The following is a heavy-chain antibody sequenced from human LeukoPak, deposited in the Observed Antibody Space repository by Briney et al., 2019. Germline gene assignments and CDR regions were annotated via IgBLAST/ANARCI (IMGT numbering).Heavy chain of an antibody. CDR2: IVVGSGNT. J-gene: IGHJ4*02. Sequence: TSVKVSYKASGFTFTSSAMQWGRQARGQRLEWRGWIVVGSGNTKHAHKFQERVTITWDMSTSTAYMELSSLRSEDTAVYYCAADTNYDFWSGYPPIAAALWGQGTLVTVSS. CDR1: GFTFTSSA. CDR3: AADTNYDFWSGYPPIAAAL. V-gene: IGHV1-58*02. D-gene: IGHD3-3*01.